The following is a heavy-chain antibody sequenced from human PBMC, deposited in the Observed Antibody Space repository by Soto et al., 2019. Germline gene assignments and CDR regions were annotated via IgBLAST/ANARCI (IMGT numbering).Heavy chain of an antibody. Sequence: ASETLSLTCAVFGGSFRGFYWSWIRQPPGKGLEWIGEINHSGSTNYNPSLKSRVTISVDTSKNQFSLKLSSVTAADTAVYYCARIRNHYYYYMDVWGKGTTVTVSS. V-gene: IGHV4-34*01. D-gene: IGHD3-3*01. CDR1: GGSFRGFY. CDR2: INHSGST. J-gene: IGHJ6*03. CDR3: ARIRNHYYYYMDV.